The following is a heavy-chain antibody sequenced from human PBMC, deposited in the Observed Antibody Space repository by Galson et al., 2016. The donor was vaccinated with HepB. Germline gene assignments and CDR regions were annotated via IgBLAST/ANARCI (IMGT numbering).Heavy chain of an antibody. J-gene: IGHJ4*02. Sequence: SLRLSCAASGLTFSNYGMHWVRQAPGKGLEWVAFIWYDGSNKYYADSVKGRFTISRDNSKKTLYLQMNSLRAEDTAVYYCARDSDQYCSTTSCYDGYFDYWGQGTRVTVSS. V-gene: IGHV3-33*01. D-gene: IGHD2-2*01. CDR1: GLTFSNYG. CDR3: ARDSDQYCSTTSCYDGYFDY. CDR2: IWYDGSNK.